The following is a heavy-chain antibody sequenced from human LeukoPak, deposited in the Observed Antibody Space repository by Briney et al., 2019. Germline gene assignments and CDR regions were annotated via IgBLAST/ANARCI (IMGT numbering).Heavy chain of an antibody. J-gene: IGHJ4*02. CDR2: IYYRGST. Sequence: GSLRLSCAASGFTFSDYYMSWIRQAPGKGLEWIGSIYYRGSTYYNPSLKSRVTISVDTSKNQFSLKLSSVTAADTAVYYCARQYYYDSSGYHSWGNNWGQGTLVTVSS. CDR3: ARQYYYDSSGYHSWGNN. V-gene: IGHV4-38-2*01. D-gene: IGHD3-22*01. CDR1: GFTFSDYY.